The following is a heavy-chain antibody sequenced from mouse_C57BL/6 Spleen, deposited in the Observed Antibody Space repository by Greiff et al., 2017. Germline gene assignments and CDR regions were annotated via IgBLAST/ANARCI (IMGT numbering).Heavy chain of an antibody. J-gene: IGHJ2*01. D-gene: IGHD3-3*01. V-gene: IGHV1-15*01. CDR1: GYTFTDYE. Sequence: VQLQQSGAELVRPGASVTLSCKASGYTFTDYEMHWVKQTPVHGLEWIGAIDPETGGTAYNQKFKGKAIPTADKSSSTAYMELRSLTSEDSAVYYCTRRDFFDDWGQGTTLTVSS. CDR3: TRRDFFDD. CDR2: IDPETGGT.